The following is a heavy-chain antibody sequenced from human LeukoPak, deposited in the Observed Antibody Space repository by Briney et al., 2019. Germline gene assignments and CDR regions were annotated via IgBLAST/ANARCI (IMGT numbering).Heavy chain of an antibody. Sequence: WGSLTLSCAASGFTFTNFEMNWVRQAPGKGLEWVSYISYSGNTTSYADSVKGRFTISRDNARNSLYLQMNSLRAEDTAVYYCARAGPPAFDPWGQGTLLTVSS. CDR3: ARAGPPAFDP. CDR1: GFTFTNFE. CDR2: ISYSGNTT. J-gene: IGHJ5*02. V-gene: IGHV3-48*03.